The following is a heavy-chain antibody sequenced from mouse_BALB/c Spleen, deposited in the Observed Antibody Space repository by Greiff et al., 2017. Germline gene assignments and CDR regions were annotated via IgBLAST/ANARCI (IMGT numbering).Heavy chain of an antibody. Sequence: EVMLVESGGGLVQPGGSLRLSCATSGFTFPDYYISWVRQPPGKALEWLGFIRNKANGYTTEYSASLKGRFTISRDNSQSIHYLQMNTLRAEDSATYNGARDTGGSYAMDYGGQGTSVTVSA. D-gene: IGHD1-1*02. J-gene: IGHJ4*01. CDR3: ARDTGGSYAMDY. V-gene: IGHV7-3*02. CDR2: IRNKANGYTT. CDR1: GFTFPDYY.